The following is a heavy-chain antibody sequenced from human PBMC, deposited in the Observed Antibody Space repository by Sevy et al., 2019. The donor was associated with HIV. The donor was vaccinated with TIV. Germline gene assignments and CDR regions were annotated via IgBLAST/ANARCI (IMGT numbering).Heavy chain of an antibody. V-gene: IGHV3-21*01. J-gene: IGHJ6*02. Sequence: GGSLRLSCAASGFTFSSYTMNWVRQAPGKGLEWVSSISSSSSHIYAADSLKGRFTISRDNAKNSLFLQMNSLRAEDTAIYYCARVAADDPDFYYYGMDVWGQGTTVTVSS. D-gene: IGHD6-13*01. CDR3: ARVAADDPDFYYYGMDV. CDR2: ISSSSSHI. CDR1: GFTFSSYT.